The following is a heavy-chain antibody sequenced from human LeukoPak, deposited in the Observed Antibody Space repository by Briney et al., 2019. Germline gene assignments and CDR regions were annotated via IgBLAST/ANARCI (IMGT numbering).Heavy chain of an antibody. CDR2: ISSSSSSI. Sequence: PGGSLRLSCAASGFAFSSYNMNWVRQALGKGLEWASYISSSSSSIYYADSVKGRFTISRDNAKNSLYLQMNSLGDEDTAVYYCARDYQGWAFDCWGQGALVTVSS. D-gene: IGHD1-26*01. V-gene: IGHV3-48*02. CDR3: ARDYQGWAFDC. J-gene: IGHJ4*02. CDR1: GFAFSSYN.